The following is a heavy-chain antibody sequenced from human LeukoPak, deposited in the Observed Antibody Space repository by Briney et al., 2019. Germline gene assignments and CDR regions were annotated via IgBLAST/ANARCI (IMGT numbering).Heavy chain of an antibody. J-gene: IGHJ4*02. CDR1: GGSFSGYY. Sequence: PSETLSLTCAVYGGSFSGYYWSWIRQPPGKGLEWIGEINHSGSTNYNPSLKSRVTISVDTSKNQFSLKLSSVTAADTAVYYCARNYEDYYDSSGYYPHFDYWGQGTLVTVSS. D-gene: IGHD3-22*01. CDR2: INHSGST. CDR3: ARNYEDYYDSSGYYPHFDY. V-gene: IGHV4-34*01.